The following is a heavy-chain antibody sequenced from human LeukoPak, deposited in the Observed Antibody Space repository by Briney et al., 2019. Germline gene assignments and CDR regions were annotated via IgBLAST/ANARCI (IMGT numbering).Heavy chain of an antibody. J-gene: IGHJ4*02. V-gene: IGHV3-74*01. D-gene: IGHD3-10*01. Sequence: GGSLRLSCAASGFTFSTYWMHWVRQAPGKGLVWVSRINSDGSSTSYADSVKGRFTISRDNAKNTLYLQMNSLRAEDTAVYYCARSDYYDSGSYSEDWGQGTLVTVSS. CDR3: ARSDYYDSGSYSED. CDR1: GFTFSTYW. CDR2: INSDGSST.